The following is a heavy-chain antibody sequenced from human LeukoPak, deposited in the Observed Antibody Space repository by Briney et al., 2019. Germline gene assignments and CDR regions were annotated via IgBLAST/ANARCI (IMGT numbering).Heavy chain of an antibody. Sequence: SETLSLTCSVSGGSLSTYYWTWTRQPPGKGLEWIGYIHQSGTTEFNPSLKSRVTMSLDTSRNQFSLRMSTVTAADTALYYCARGRGGDYVPSRFDYWGQGTLVTVSS. D-gene: IGHD4-17*01. V-gene: IGHV4-59*12. CDR1: GGSLSTYY. J-gene: IGHJ4*02. CDR3: ARGRGGDYVPSRFDY. CDR2: IHQSGTT.